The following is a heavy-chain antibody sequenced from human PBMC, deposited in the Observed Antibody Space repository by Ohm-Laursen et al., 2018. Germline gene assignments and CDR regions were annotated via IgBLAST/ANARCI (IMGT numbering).Heavy chain of an antibody. CDR2: IIWDGGST. J-gene: IGHJ6*02. CDR3: AQGGMRDRRNYYYYGMDV. V-gene: IGHV3-43*01. CDR1: GFTFDDYT. D-gene: IGHD2-8*01. Sequence: GSLRLSCTASGFTFDDYTMHWVRQAPGKGLEWVSLIIWDGGSTYYADSVKGRFTISRDNSKNSLYLQMNSLRTEDTALYYCAQGGMRDRRNYYYYGMDVWGQGTTVTVSS.